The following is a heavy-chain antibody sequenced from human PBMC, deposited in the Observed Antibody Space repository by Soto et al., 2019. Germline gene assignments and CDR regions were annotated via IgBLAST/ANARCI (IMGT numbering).Heavy chain of an antibody. V-gene: IGHV3-9*01. Sequence: EVQLVESGGGLVQPGRSLRLSCAASGFTFDDYAMHWVRQAPGKGLEWVSGISWNSGSIGYADSVKGRFTISRDNAKNSLYLQMNSLRAEDTALYHCAKDQTSGIAVAGLDYWGQGTLVTVSS. D-gene: IGHD6-19*01. CDR3: AKDQTSGIAVAGLDY. CDR1: GFTFDDYA. J-gene: IGHJ4*02. CDR2: ISWNSGSI.